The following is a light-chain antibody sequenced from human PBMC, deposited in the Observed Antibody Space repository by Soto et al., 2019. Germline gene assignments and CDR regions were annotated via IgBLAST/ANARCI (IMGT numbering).Light chain of an antibody. J-gene: IGLJ1*01. CDR1: SSDVGAYNH. CDR2: DVS. CDR3: LSYTTSTTYG. Sequence: QSALTQPASVSGSPGQSITISCTGTSSDVGAYNHVSWFQHHPGKATKLMIYDVSNRPSGVSNRFSGSKSGNTASLTISGLQAEDEADYYCLSYTTSTTYGFGTGTKVTVL. V-gene: IGLV2-14*03.